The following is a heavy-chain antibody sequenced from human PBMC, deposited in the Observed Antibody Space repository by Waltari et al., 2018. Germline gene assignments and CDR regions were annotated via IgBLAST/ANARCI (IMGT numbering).Heavy chain of an antibody. J-gene: IGHJ6*02. CDR3: ARVSGELLYYYYGMDV. D-gene: IGHD3-10*01. CDR1: GFTFRSSE. Sequence: EVQLVESGGGLVQPGGSLRLSCAASGFTFRSSEMNWVRQAPGKGLEWVSYISSSGSTIYYADSVKGRFTISRDNAKNSLYLQMNSLRAEDTAVYYCARVSGELLYYYYGMDVWGQGTTVTVSS. V-gene: IGHV3-48*03. CDR2: ISSSGSTI.